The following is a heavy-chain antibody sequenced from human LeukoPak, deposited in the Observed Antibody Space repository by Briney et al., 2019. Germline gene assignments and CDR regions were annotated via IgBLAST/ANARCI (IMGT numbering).Heavy chain of an antibody. J-gene: IGHJ4*02. Sequence: SETLSLTCTVSGGSISSYYWSWIRQPPGKGLEWIGEINHSGSTNYNPSLKSRVTISVDTSKNQFSLKLSSVTAADTAVYYCARHNSSGWLFDYWGQGTLVTVSS. CDR1: GGSISSYY. CDR2: INHSGST. D-gene: IGHD6-19*01. V-gene: IGHV4-34*01. CDR3: ARHNSSGWLFDY.